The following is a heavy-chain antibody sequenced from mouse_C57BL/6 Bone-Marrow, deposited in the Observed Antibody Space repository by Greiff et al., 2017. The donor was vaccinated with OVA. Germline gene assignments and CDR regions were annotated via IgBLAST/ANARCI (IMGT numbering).Heavy chain of an antibody. CDR3: ARDGYYWFAY. J-gene: IGHJ3*01. CDR2: IDPSDGYT. V-gene: IGHV1-50*01. D-gene: IGHD2-3*01. Sequence: QVQLQQPGAELVKPGASVKLSCKASGYTFTSYWMQWVKQRPGQGLEWIGEIDPSDGYTNYNQKFKGKATLTVDTSSSTAYMQLSSLTSEDSAVYYCARDGYYWFAYWGQGTLVTVSA. CDR1: GYTFTSYW.